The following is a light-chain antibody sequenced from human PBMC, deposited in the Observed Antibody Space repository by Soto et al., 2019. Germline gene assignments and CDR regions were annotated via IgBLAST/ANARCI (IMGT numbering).Light chain of an antibody. CDR3: QQYYSTPRT. CDR2: WAS. V-gene: IGKV4-1*01. CDR1: QSVLYSSNNKNY. Sequence: DIVMTQSPDSLAVSLGERATINCKSSQSVLYSSNNKNYLAWYQQKPGQPPKLLIYWASTRESGVPYRFSGSGSGTDFTLTISSLQAEDVAVYYCQQYYSTPRTFGKGTKVEIK. J-gene: IGKJ1*01.